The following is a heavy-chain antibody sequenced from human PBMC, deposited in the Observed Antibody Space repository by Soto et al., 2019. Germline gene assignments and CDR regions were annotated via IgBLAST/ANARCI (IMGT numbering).Heavy chain of an antibody. Sequence: PSETLSLTCTVSGDSLRIGDYYWTWIRQPPGKGLEWIGFIYKSGTAKYNPSLSSRVLISIDTSKNQFSLKVGSVTAADTAVYYCASSSLYGMDVWGQGTTVTVSS. CDR3: ASSSLYGMDV. J-gene: IGHJ6*02. CDR2: IYKSGTA. CDR1: GDSLRIGDYY. V-gene: IGHV4-30-4*01.